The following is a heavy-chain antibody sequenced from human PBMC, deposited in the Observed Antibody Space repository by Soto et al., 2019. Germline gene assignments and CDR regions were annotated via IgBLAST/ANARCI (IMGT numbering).Heavy chain of an antibody. V-gene: IGHV3-23*01. CDR3: AKHGDIVVVTALDY. J-gene: IGHJ4*02. D-gene: IGHD2-21*02. CDR1: GFTFSSYA. CDR2: ISGSGGTT. Sequence: EVQLLESGGGLVQPGGSLRLSCAASGFTFSSYAMSWVRQAPGKGLEWVSGISGSGGTTYYADSVKGRFTISRDNSKNTLYLQMNSLRAEDTAVYYCAKHGDIVVVTALDYWGQGTLVTVSS.